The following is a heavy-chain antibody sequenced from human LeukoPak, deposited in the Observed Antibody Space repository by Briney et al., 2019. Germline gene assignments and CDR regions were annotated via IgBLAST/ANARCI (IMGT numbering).Heavy chain of an antibody. J-gene: IGHJ4*02. D-gene: IGHD6-13*01. V-gene: IGHV1-2*02. CDR2: IDPNSGGT. CDR1: GYTFTAYY. Sequence: APVKVSCKASGYTFTAYYMHWVRQAPGQGLEWMGWIDPNSGGTNYAQKFQGRVTMTRDTSISTAYMELSRLRSDDTAVYYCARDGAATATPDDYWGQGTLVTVSS. CDR3: ARDGAATATPDDY.